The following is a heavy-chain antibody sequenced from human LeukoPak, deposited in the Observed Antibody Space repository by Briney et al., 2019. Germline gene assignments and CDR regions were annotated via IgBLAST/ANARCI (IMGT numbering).Heavy chain of an antibody. Sequence: SQTLSLTCTVSGGSISSGSYYWSWIRQPAGEGLEWIGRIYTSGSTDYNPSLKSRVTTSVDTSKNQFSLKLSSVTAADTAVYYCARLSSDGATYFDYWGQGTLVTVSS. D-gene: IGHD6-25*01. CDR1: GGSISSGSYY. V-gene: IGHV4-61*02. CDR2: IYTSGST. J-gene: IGHJ4*02. CDR3: ARLSSDGATYFDY.